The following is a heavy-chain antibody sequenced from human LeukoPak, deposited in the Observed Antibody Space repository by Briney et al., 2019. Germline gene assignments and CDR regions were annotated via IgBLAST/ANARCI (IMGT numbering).Heavy chain of an antibody. Sequence: QPGGSLRLSCEASGYIFSSYAMSWVRQAPGKGLEWVSAISGSGGSTYYADSVKGRFTISRDNSKNTLYLQMNSLRAEDTAVYYYAKSGSAGREGGDFDYWGQGTLVTVSS. CDR3: AKSGSAGREGGDFDY. CDR1: GYIFSSYA. CDR2: ISGSGGST. V-gene: IGHV3-23*01. D-gene: IGHD1-26*01. J-gene: IGHJ4*02.